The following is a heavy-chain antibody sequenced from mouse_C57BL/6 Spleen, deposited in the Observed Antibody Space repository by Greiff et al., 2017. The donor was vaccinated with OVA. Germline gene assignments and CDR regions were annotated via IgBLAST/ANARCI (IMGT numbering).Heavy chain of an antibody. CDR1: GFTFSDYG. J-gene: IGHJ1*03. Sequence: EVKLVESGGGLVKPGGSLKLSCAASGFTFSDYGMHWVRQAPEKGLEWVAYISSGSSTIYYADTVKGRFTISRDNATNTLFLQMTSRSSEDTAMYYCARPSSYYYGSSYDWYFDVWGTGTTVTVSS. CDR2: ISSGSSTI. D-gene: IGHD1-1*01. CDR3: ARPSSYYYGSSYDWYFDV. V-gene: IGHV5-17*01.